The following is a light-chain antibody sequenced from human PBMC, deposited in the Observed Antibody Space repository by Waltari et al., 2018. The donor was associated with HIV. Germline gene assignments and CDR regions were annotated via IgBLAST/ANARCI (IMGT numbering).Light chain of an antibody. Sequence: QSLLTQPPSVSATPGQRITISCTGNKSNIGAGHDVHWYRQLPGTAPRLLIFANSNRPSGVPDRISGSKSTASASLAITGLKAEDEGYYYCQSSDIRLHGLWVFGGGTKVTVL. CDR1: KSNIGAGHD. CDR3: QSSDIRLHGLWV. CDR2: ANS. V-gene: IGLV1-40*01. J-gene: IGLJ3*02.